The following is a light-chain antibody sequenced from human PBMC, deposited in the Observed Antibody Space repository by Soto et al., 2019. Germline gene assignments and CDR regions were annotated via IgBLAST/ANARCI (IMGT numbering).Light chain of an antibody. Sequence: TVLTQSPGTLSLSPGERATLSCRASQNVSSNLLVWYQQHPGQAPRLLIYGASSRATGIPDRFSGSGSGTEFTLTISSLEPEDLAVYYCQQRGNWPPTWTFGQGTKVDIK. J-gene: IGKJ1*01. CDR2: GAS. CDR1: QNVSSNL. V-gene: IGKV3D-20*02. CDR3: QQRGNWPPTWT.